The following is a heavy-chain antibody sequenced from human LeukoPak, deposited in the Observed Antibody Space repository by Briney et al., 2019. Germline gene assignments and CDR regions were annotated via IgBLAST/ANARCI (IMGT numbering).Heavy chain of an antibody. Sequence: SETLSLTCAVYGGSFSGCYWSWIRQPPGKGLEWIGEINHSGSTNYNPSLKSRVTISVDTSKNQFSLKLSSVTAADTAVYYCARVGYSSSSGDGYWGQGTLVTVSS. CDR3: ARVGYSSSSGDGY. D-gene: IGHD6-6*01. J-gene: IGHJ4*02. V-gene: IGHV4-34*01. CDR2: INHSGST. CDR1: GGSFSGCY.